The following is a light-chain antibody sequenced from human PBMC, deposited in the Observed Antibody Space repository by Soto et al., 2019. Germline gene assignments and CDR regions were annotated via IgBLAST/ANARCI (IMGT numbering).Light chain of an antibody. CDR1: QGISNF. V-gene: IGKV1-27*01. CDR3: QNYYSAPYT. Sequence: DIQMTQSPSSLSASVGDRVTITCRASQGISNFLAWYQQKPGKVPKLLISAASTLQSGVPSRFSGSGSWTYFTLTISSLQPEDVATYYCQNYYSAPYTFGHGTKLEIK. CDR2: AAS. J-gene: IGKJ2*01.